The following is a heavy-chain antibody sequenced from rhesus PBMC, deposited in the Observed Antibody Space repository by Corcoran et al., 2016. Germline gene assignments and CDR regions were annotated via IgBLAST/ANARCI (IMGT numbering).Heavy chain of an antibody. CDR2: FNGNSGST. J-gene: IGHJ5-2*02. V-gene: IGHV4-80*01. CDR3: ARGVLAVAAKGSLNV. CDR1: GASINSYW. D-gene: IGHD4-29*01. Sequence: QVQLQESGPGLVKPSETLSLTCAVSGASINSYWWSWNRQPPGEGLEWIGEFNGNSGSTYYNPSLKSRVTISKDASKNQLSLKLTSVTAADTAVCYCARGVLAVAAKGSLNVWGRGVLVTVSS.